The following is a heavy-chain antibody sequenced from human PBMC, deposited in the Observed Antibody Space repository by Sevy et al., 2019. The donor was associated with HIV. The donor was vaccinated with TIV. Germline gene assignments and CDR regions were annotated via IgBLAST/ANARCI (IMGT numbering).Heavy chain of an antibody. CDR1: GFIFNNYA. Sequence: GGSLRLSCAASGFIFNNYAMSWVRQAPWKGLEWVSSISGGADSTFYADSVKGRFTISRENSKNTLYLQMNSLRGEDTAVYYCAKYRVGAMNVFDIWGQGTVVTVSS. CDR3: AKYRVGAMNVFDI. CDR2: ISGGADST. V-gene: IGHV3-23*01. J-gene: IGHJ3*02. D-gene: IGHD1-26*01.